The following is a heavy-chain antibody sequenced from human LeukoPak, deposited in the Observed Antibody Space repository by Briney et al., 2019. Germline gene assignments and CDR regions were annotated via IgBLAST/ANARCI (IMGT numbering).Heavy chain of an antibody. V-gene: IGHV1-2*02. Sequence: ASVKVSCKASGYTFTGYYMHWVRKAPGQGLEWMGWINPNSGGTNYVQKFQGRVTMTRDTSISTAYMELSRLRSDDTAVYYCARDDEDTAMVGYYYYYGMDVWGQGTTVAVSS. J-gene: IGHJ6*02. CDR1: GYTFTGYY. CDR3: ARDDEDTAMVGYYYYYGMDV. D-gene: IGHD5-18*01. CDR2: INPNSGGT.